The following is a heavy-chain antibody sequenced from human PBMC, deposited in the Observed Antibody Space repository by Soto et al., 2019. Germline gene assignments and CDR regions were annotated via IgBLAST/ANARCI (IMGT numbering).Heavy chain of an antibody. Sequence: QVQLVESGGGVVQPGRSLRLSWAASGFTFSSYAMHWVRQAPGKGLEWVAVILYDGSNKYYADSVKGRFTISRDNSKNTRYLQKNSLRAEDTAVYYCARDIVVVPAAKGRDGWGQGTTVTVSS. D-gene: IGHD2-2*01. CDR1: GFTFSSYA. CDR3: ARDIVVVPAAKGRDG. V-gene: IGHV3-30-3*01. J-gene: IGHJ6*02. CDR2: ILYDGSNK.